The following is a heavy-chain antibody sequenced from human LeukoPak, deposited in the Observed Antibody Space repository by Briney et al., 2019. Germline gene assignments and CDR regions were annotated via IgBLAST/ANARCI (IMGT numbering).Heavy chain of an antibody. V-gene: IGHV3-23*01. CDR1: GFTFSSYA. D-gene: IGHD2-21*02. J-gene: IGHJ6*02. Sequence: PGGSLRLSCAASGFTFSSYAMSWVRQAPGKWLEWVSAISGSGGSTYYADSVKGRFTISRDNSKNTLYLQMNSLRAEDTAVYYCAKDLGVPYCGGDCYSYYGMDVWGQGTTVTVSS. CDR2: ISGSGGST. CDR3: AKDLGVPYCGGDCYSYYGMDV.